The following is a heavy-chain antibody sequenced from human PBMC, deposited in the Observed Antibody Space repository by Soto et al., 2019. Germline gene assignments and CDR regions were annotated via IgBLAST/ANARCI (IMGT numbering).Heavy chain of an antibody. CDR1: RLTVCSYA. Sequence: GWSLRLSSAASRLTVCSYAMSWVRQAPGKGLEWVSAISGSGGSTYYADSVKGRFTISRDNSKDTLYLQMNSLRAEDTAVYYCAKDRMNLGYWGQGTLVTVSS. D-gene: IGHD1-7*01. CDR2: ISGSGGST. CDR3: AKDRMNLGY. J-gene: IGHJ4*02. V-gene: IGHV3-23*01.